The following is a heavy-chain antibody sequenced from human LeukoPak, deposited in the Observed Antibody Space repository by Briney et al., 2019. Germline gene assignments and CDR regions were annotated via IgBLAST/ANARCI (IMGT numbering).Heavy chain of an antibody. CDR1: GGSFSGYY. V-gene: IGHV4-34*01. D-gene: IGHD3-22*01. J-gene: IGHJ1*01. CDR3: ARPLGYYYGYFQH. CDR2: INHSGST. Sequence: SETLSLTCAVYGGSFSGYYWSWIRQPPGKGLEWIGEINHSGSTNYNLSLKSRVTISVDTSKNQFSLKLSSVTAADTAVYYCARPLGYYYGYFQHWGQGTLVTVSS.